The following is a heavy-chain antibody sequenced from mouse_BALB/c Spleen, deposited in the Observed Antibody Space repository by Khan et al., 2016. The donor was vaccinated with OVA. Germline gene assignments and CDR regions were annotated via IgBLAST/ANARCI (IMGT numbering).Heavy chain of an antibody. D-gene: IGHD1-1*02. CDR1: GFSLTNYG. Sequence: QVQLKQSGPGLVQPSQSLSTTCTVSGFSLTNYGVHWVRQSPGKGLEWLGVIWSGGITDYNETFISRLSISKDISKSQVFFKMNSLQANDTAIYYCAKKRNGYFDYWGQGTTLTVSS. J-gene: IGHJ2*01. CDR3: AKKRNGYFDY. CDR2: IWSGGIT. V-gene: IGHV2-2*02.